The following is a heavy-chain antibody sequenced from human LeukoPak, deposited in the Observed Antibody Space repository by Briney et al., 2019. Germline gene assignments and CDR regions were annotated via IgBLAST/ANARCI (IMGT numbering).Heavy chain of an antibody. Sequence: GGSLRLSCTASGFTFGDYAMSWVRQAPGKGLEWVGFIRSKAYGGTTEYAASVKGRFTISRDDSKSIAYLQMNSLKTEDTAVYYCTRLSCSGGSCYWLDYWGQGTLVTVSS. CDR2: IRSKAYGGTT. V-gene: IGHV3-49*04. D-gene: IGHD2-15*01. J-gene: IGHJ4*02. CDR3: TRLSCSGGSCYWLDY. CDR1: GFTFGDYA.